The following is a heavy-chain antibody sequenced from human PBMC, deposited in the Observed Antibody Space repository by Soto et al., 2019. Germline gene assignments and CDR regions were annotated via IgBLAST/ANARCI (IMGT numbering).Heavy chain of an antibody. D-gene: IGHD4-17*01. CDR2: VSGSSSYI. J-gene: IGHJ3*01. CDR1: GFTFSSFA. Sequence: GGSLRLSCAASGFTFSSFAMSWVRQAPGKGLEWVSSVSGSSSYIYYADSVKGRFTVSRDNANNLVFLQMNGLRPEDTAMYYCARDLRGHYGPWGKGTMVTVSS. CDR3: ARDLRGHYGP. V-gene: IGHV3-21*06.